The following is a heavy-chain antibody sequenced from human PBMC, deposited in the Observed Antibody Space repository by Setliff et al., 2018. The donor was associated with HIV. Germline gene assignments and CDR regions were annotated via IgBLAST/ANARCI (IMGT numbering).Heavy chain of an antibody. D-gene: IGHD6-6*01. CDR1: GGSISNTLFC. Sequence: SQTLSLTCTVSGGSISNTLFCWGWLRQPPGKGLEWVGNVYHTGLTEYNPTLKSRLTLSMDRSSEQFFLRLASVTVADTAVYYCARVPSIAARFWFDPWGPGTLVTVSS. CDR3: ARVPSIAARFWFDP. V-gene: IGHV4-39*01. J-gene: IGHJ5*02. CDR2: VYHTGLT.